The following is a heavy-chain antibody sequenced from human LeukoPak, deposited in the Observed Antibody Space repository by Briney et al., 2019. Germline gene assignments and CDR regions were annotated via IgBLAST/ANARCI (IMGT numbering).Heavy chain of an antibody. CDR2: IYRSGST. D-gene: IGHD6-19*01. Sequence: SETLSLTCAVSDYSISSGYYWGWIRQPPGKGLEWIGSIYRSGSTYYDPSLKSRVTISVDTSKNQFSLKLSSVTAADTAVYYCARAGEQWLDNAFDIWGQGTMVTVSS. CDR1: DYSISSGYY. CDR3: ARAGEQWLDNAFDI. V-gene: IGHV4-38-2*01. J-gene: IGHJ3*02.